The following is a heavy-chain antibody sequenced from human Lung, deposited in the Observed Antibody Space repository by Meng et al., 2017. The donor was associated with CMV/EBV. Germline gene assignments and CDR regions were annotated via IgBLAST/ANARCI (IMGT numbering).Heavy chain of an antibody. Sequence: GESXKISCAASGFTFSNAWMSWVRQAPGKGLEWVGRIKSKTDGGTTDYAGPVKGRFTISRDDSKNTLYLQMNSLKTEDTAVYYCTTGRDVGATTGPWGQGTXVTVSS. D-gene: IGHD1-26*01. CDR2: IKSKTDGGTT. CDR3: TTGRDVGATTGP. CDR1: GFTFSNAW. V-gene: IGHV3-15*01. J-gene: IGHJ5*02.